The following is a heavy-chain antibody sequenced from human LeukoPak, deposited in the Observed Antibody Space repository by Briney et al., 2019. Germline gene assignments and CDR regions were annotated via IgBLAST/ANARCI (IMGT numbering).Heavy chain of an antibody. V-gene: IGHV3-23*01. CDR2: ISGSGSTT. Sequence: GGSLRLSCAASGFTFSSYAMNWVRQAPGKGLEWVSAISGSGSTTYYADSVKGRFTISRDNSKNTLYLQMNSLRAEDTAVYYCARGSDVWGRSFDYWGQGTLVTVSS. J-gene: IGHJ4*02. CDR3: ARGSDVWGRSFDY. D-gene: IGHD3-16*01. CDR1: GFTFSSYA.